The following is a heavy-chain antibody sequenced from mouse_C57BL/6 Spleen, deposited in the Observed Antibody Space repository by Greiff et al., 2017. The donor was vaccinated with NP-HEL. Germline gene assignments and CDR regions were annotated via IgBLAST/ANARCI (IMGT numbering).Heavy chain of an antibody. Sequence: ESGAELVKPGASVKISCKASGYAFSSYWMNWVKQRPGKGLEWIGQIYPGDGDTNYNGKFKGKATLTADKSSSTAYMQLSSLTSEDSAVYFCARSLYYGSSNYYAMDYWGQGTSVTVSS. V-gene: IGHV1-80*01. CDR3: ARSLYYGSSNYYAMDY. CDR1: GYAFSSYW. CDR2: IYPGDGDT. J-gene: IGHJ4*01. D-gene: IGHD1-1*01.